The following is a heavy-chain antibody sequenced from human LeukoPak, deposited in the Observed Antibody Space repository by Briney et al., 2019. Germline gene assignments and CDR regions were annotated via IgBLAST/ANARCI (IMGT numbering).Heavy chain of an antibody. CDR1: GFRFGGYA. Sequence: GRSLRLSCRGSGFRFGGYALSWVRQAPGKGLEWVGFIRSKALYGTSEYAASVEGRFTISRDDSNSIAYLQMNSLKTEDTAVYFCVREGVRDYYFDYWGQGTLVTVSS. CDR2: IRSKALYGTS. V-gene: IGHV3-49*04. D-gene: IGHD3-10*02. J-gene: IGHJ4*02. CDR3: VREGVRDYYFDY.